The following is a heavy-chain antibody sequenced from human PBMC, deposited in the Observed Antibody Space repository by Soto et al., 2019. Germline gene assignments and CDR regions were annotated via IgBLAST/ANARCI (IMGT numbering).Heavy chain of an antibody. Sequence: GGSLRLSCAASGFHFGPFWMHWVRQAPGKGLEWVSSISSSSSYIYYADSVKGRFTISRDNAKNSLYLQMNSLRAEDTAVYYCARAGYNPNYWGQGTLVTVSS. J-gene: IGHJ4*02. CDR2: ISSSSSYI. CDR1: GFHFGPFW. D-gene: IGHD1-1*01. V-gene: IGHV3-21*01. CDR3: ARAGYNPNY.